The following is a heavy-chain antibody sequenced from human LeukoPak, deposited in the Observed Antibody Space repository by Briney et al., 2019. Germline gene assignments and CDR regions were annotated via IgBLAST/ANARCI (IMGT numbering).Heavy chain of an antibody. CDR2: IYSGGST. V-gene: IGHV3-53*01. CDR1: GXTVSSNY. J-gene: IGHJ4*02. Sequence: PGGSLRLSCAASGXTVSSNYVSWVRQAPGKGLEWVSVIYSGGSTYYADSVKGRFTISRDNSKNTLYLQMNSLRAEDTAVYYCAIRWFGELSLDYWGQGTLVTVSS. D-gene: IGHD3-10*01. CDR3: AIRWFGELSLDY.